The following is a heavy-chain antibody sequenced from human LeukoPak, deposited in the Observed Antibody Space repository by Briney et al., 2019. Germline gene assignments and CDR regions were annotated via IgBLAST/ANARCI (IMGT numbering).Heavy chain of an antibody. CDR1: GGTFSSYA. V-gene: IGHV1-69*01. Sequence: SVKVSCKASGGTFSSYAISWVRQAPGQGLEWMGGIIPIIGTANYAQKFQGRVTITADESTSTAYMELSSLRSEDTAVYYCARGADSSGYFDYWGQGTLVTVSS. J-gene: IGHJ4*02. CDR2: IIPIIGTA. CDR3: ARGADSSGYFDY. D-gene: IGHD3-22*01.